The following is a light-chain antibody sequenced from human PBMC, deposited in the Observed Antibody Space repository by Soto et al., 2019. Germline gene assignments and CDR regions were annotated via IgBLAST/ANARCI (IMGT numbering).Light chain of an antibody. V-gene: IGLV1-47*01. J-gene: IGLJ1*01. Sequence: SVLTHPPSASGTPGQRVTISCSGGISNIGSNPVYWHQHLPGTAPKLLVYRNNQRPSGVPDRFSDSKSGTSAFLAISGLRSEDEADYYCPAWDDRMSAYVFGTGTTVTVL. CDR2: RNN. CDR1: ISNIGSNP. CDR3: PAWDDRMSAYV.